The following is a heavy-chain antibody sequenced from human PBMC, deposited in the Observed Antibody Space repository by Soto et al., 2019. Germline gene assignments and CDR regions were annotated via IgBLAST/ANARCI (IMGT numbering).Heavy chain of an antibody. V-gene: IGHV1-69*06. Sequence: QVQLVQSGAEVKKPGSSVKVSCKASGGTFSSYAISWVRQAPGQGLEWMGGIIPIFGTANYAQKFQGRVTITADKSTSTAYMELSSLRSEYTAVYYCARVRKTWVQDPVGNSRYYYGMDVWGQGTTVTVSS. D-gene: IGHD3-22*01. J-gene: IGHJ6*02. CDR1: GGTFSSYA. CDR2: IIPIFGTA. CDR3: ARVRKTWVQDPVGNSRYYYGMDV.